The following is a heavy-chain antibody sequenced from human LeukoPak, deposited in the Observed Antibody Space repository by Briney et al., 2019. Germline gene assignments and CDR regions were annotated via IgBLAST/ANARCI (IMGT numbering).Heavy chain of an antibody. Sequence: EAAVKVSCKASGYTFTSYGISWVRHAPGQGREWRGWINPNSGGTNYAQKFQGRATMTRDTTISTAYMELSRLRSDDTAVYYCARVDKLIIRLGGDTSDYWGQGTLVTVSS. CDR1: GYTFTSYG. V-gene: IGHV1-2*02. CDR3: ARVDKLIIRLGGDTSDY. J-gene: IGHJ4*02. CDR2: INPNSGGT. D-gene: IGHD3-16*01.